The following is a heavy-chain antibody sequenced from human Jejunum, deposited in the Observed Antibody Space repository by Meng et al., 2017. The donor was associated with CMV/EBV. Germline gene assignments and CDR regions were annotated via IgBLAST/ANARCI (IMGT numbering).Heavy chain of an antibody. V-gene: IGHV4-59*01. CDR2: IHYSGNA. J-gene: IGHJ4*02. CDR1: GGSLGHYY. CDR3: ASGNYNTFDY. Sequence: LSLSCTVSGGSLGHYYYSWIRQAPGKRLEWIGYIHYSGNADYNPSLESRVSLSVDTSKKQFSLKLTSVTAADTAIYYCASGNYNTFDYWGQGTLVTVSS. D-gene: IGHD1-7*01.